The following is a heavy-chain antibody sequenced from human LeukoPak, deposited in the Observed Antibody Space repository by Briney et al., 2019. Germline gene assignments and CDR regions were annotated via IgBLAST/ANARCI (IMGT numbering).Heavy chain of an antibody. D-gene: IGHD2-15*01. CDR1: GFTFSSYS. V-gene: IGHV3-21*01. Sequence: PGGSLRLSCAASGFTFSSYSMNWVRQAPGKGLEWVSSISSSSSYIYYADSVKGRFTISRDNAKNSLYLQMNSLRAEDTAVYYCARDCSGGSCYSAYWFDPWGQGTLVTVSS. CDR2: ISSSSSYI. CDR3: ARDCSGGSCYSAYWFDP. J-gene: IGHJ5*02.